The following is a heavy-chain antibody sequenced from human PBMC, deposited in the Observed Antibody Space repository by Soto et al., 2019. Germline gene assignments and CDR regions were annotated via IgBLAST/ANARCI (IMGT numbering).Heavy chain of an antibody. J-gene: IGHJ3*01. D-gene: IGHD1-26*01. CDR3: VRDFSRIVGATADAFDV. CDR2: ISATSTYI. CDR1: GFTFSTYC. Sequence: GGSPRLSCAASGFTFSTYCMNWVRQAPGKGLEWVSSISATSTYIYYADSVKGRFSISRDNAKNSLYLQINSLRAEDTAVYYCVRDFSRIVGATADAFDVWGQGTMVTVSS. V-gene: IGHV3-21*01.